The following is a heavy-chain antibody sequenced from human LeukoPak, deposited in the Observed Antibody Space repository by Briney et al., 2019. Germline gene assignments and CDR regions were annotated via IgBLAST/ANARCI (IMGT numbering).Heavy chain of an antibody. J-gene: IGHJ1*01. CDR3: ASDSYSPEYFQH. CDR1: GXTFSNYA. D-gene: IGHD2-15*01. Sequence: GGSLRLSCAASGXTFSNYAVSWVRQAPGKGLEWVSVIYSGGSTFYADSVKGGFTISRDNSKNTLYLQMNSLRAEDTAVYYCASDSYSPEYFQHWGRGTLVTVSS. CDR2: IYSGGST. V-gene: IGHV3-66*01.